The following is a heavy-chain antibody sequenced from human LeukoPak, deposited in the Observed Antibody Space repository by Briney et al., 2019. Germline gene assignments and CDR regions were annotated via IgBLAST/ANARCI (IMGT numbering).Heavy chain of an antibody. CDR1: GGSISSYY. V-gene: IGHV4-59*01. CDR3: VRTYCSGGSCYLPDY. D-gene: IGHD2-15*01. J-gene: IGHJ4*02. CDR2: IYYSGST. Sequence: PSETLSLTCTVSGGSISSYYWSWIRQPPGKGLEWIGYIYYSGSTNYNTSLKSRVTISVDTSKNQFSLKLSSVTAADTAVYYCVRTYCSGGSCYLPDYWGQGTLVTVSS.